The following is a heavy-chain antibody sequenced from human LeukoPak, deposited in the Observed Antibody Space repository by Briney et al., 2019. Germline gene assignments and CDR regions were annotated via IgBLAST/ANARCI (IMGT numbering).Heavy chain of an antibody. CDR1: GGSISSYY. J-gene: IGHJ6*02. Sequence: PSETLSLTCTLSGGSISSYYWSWIRQPPGKGLGWIGYIYYSGSTNYNPSLKSRVTISVDTSKNQFSLKLSSVTAADTAVYYCARLLFEVRGVISPYGMDVWGQGTTVTVSS. D-gene: IGHD3-10*01. V-gene: IGHV4-59*08. CDR3: ARLLFEVRGVISPYGMDV. CDR2: IYYSGST.